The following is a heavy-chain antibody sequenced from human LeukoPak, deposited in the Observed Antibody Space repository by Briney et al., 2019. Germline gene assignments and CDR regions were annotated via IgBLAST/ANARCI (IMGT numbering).Heavy chain of an antibody. CDR3: ATDLQGIAVANYYYYGMDV. J-gene: IGHJ6*02. CDR1: GYTLTELS. D-gene: IGHD6-19*01. Sequence: ASVKVSCKVSGYTLTELSMHWVRQAPGKGLEWMGGFDPEDGETIYAQKFQGRVTMTEDTSTDTAYMELSSLRSEDTAVYYCATDLQGIAVANYYYYGMDVWGQGTTVTVSS. CDR2: FDPEDGET. V-gene: IGHV1-24*01.